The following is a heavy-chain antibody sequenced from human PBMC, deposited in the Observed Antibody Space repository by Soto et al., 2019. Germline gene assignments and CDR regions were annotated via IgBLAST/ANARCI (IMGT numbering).Heavy chain of an antibody. V-gene: IGHV4-59*12. CDR2: INYSGST. J-gene: IGHJ4*02. Sequence: PSETLSLTCTVSGGSISSYYWSWIRQPPGTGLEWIGYINYSGSTNYNPSLKSRVTISVDTSKNQFSLKLSSVTAADTAVYYCARDKITGLFDYWGQGTLVTVSS. D-gene: IGHD2-8*02. CDR3: ARDKITGLFDY. CDR1: GGSISSYY.